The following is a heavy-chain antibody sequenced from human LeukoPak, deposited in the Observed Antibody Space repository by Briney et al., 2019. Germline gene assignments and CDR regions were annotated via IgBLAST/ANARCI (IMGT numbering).Heavy chain of an antibody. D-gene: IGHD3-16*02. CDR2: ISYDGSNK. J-gene: IGHJ4*02. CDR3: AKFSITFGGVIVMYFDY. V-gene: IGHV3-30*18. Sequence: GGSLRLSCAASGLTFSSHWMHWVRQAPGKGLEWVAVISYDGSNKYYADSVKGRFTISRDNSKNTLYLQMNSLRAEDTAVYYCAKFSITFGGVIVMYFDYWGQGTLVTVSS. CDR1: GLTFSSHW.